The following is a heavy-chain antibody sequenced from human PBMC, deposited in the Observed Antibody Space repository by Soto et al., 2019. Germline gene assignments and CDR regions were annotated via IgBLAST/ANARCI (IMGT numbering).Heavy chain of an antibody. CDR2: IYYSGST. CDR1: GGSVSSGSYY. CDR3: ARGGIAAAGIEYFQH. D-gene: IGHD6-13*01. V-gene: IGHV4-61*01. J-gene: IGHJ1*01. Sequence: QVQLQDSGPGLVKPSETLSLTCTVSGGSVSSGSYYWSWIRQPPGKGLEWIGYIYYSGSTNYNPSLKSRVTISVDTSKNQFSLKLSSVTAADTAVYYCARGGIAAAGIEYFQHWGQGTLVTVSS.